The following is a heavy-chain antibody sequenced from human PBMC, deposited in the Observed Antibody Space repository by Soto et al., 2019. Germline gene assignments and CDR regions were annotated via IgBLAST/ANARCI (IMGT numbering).Heavy chain of an antibody. Sequence: QVQLLESGGGLVKPGGSLRLSCAASGLAFNHYYMSWIHQAPGKGLEWVSYISSSGDYTKYADSVLGRFTISRDNAKSSLYLQMNSLRAEDTAVYYCARELDGIDVWGQGTTVTVSS. J-gene: IGHJ6*02. V-gene: IGHV3-11*05. CDR3: ARELDGIDV. CDR1: GLAFNHYY. CDR2: ISSSGDYT.